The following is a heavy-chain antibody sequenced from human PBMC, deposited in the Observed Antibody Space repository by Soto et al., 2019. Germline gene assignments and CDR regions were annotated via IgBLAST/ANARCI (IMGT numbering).Heavy chain of an antibody. V-gene: IGHV2-5*02. CDR1: GFSLNTGGLG. Sequence: QITLKESGPTLVKPTQTLTLTCTFSGFSLNTGGLGVGWIRQPPGKALEWLALIYWDNDKRYSPSLKSRLSITKATSNNQVVLTMTNMDPVDTATYYCIHSRCGGDCLQSYSSHYYYGMDVWGQGTTVTVSS. J-gene: IGHJ6*02. CDR2: IYWDNDK. D-gene: IGHD2-21*02. CDR3: IHSRCGGDCLQSYSSHYYYGMDV.